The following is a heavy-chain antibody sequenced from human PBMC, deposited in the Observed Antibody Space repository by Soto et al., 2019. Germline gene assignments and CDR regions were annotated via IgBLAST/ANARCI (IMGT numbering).Heavy chain of an antibody. CDR1: GFMFSSFA. CDR3: AKDSKSVSVSAARVYGMDV. CDR2: TRSNGEHT. Sequence: QPGGSLRLSCAGSGFMFSSFAMTWVRQAPGKGLEWVSTTRSNGEHTYYADSVKGRFTVSRDNSKNTLFLEMSSLRAEDSAIYYCAKDSKSVSVSAARVYGMDVWGQGTTVTV. D-gene: IGHD2-2*01. J-gene: IGHJ6*02. V-gene: IGHV3-23*01.